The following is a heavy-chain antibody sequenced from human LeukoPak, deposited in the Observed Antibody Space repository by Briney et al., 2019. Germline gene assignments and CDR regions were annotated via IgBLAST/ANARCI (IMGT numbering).Heavy chain of an antibody. CDR2: VNLQGST. J-gene: IGHJ4*02. CDR3: AREGGPYRPLDY. CDR1: GGSITNTNY. Sequence: PSETLSLTCGVSGGSITNTNYWTWVRQPPGKGLEWIGEVNLQGSTNYNPSLMGRVAIAVDASENHISLQLTSVTAADTAVYYCAREGGPYRPLDYSGQGTLVTVSS. V-gene: IGHV4-4*02.